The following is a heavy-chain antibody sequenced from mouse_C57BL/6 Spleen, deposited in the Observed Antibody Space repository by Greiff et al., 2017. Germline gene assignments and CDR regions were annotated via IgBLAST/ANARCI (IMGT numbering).Heavy chain of an antibody. J-gene: IGHJ1*03. CDR3: ARSGTKPYDYDGYFDV. D-gene: IGHD2-4*01. V-gene: IGHV1-78*01. CDR1: GYTFTDHS. CDR2: IYPGDGST. Sequence: VQLQQSDAELVKPGASVKISCKASGYTFTDHSIHWMKQRPEQGLEWIGYIYPGDGSTKYNEKFKGKATLTADKSSSTAYMQLNSLASEDSAVYFCARSGTKPYDYDGYFDVWGTGTTVTVSS.